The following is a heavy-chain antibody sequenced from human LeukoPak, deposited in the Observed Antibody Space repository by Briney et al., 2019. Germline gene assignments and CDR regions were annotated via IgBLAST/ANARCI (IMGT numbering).Heavy chain of an antibody. CDR1: GFTFSDYY. D-gene: IGHD3-9*01. J-gene: IGHJ4*02. Sequence: GGSLRLSCTASGFTFSDYYMTWIRQAPGKGLEWVSYTSGSGRPRYADSATGRFTISRDNARNSLYLQMSSLRVENTAVYYCARAPTGQIDYWGQGTLVTVSS. CDR2: TSGSGRP. V-gene: IGHV3-11*01. CDR3: ARAPTGQIDY.